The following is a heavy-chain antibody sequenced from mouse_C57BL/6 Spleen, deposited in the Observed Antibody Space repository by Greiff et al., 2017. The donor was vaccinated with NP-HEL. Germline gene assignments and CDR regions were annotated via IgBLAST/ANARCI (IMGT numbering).Heavy chain of an antibody. D-gene: IGHD4-1*01. J-gene: IGHJ3*01. CDR3: ARGAGPGTWFAY. V-gene: IGHV5-16*01. Sequence: DVKLVESEGGLVQPGSSMKLSCTASGFTFSDYYMAWVRQVPEKGLEWVANINYDGSSTYYLDSLKSRFIISRDNAKNILYLQMSSLKSEDTATYYCARGAGPGTWFAYWGQGTLVTVSA. CDR2: INYDGSST. CDR1: GFTFSDYY.